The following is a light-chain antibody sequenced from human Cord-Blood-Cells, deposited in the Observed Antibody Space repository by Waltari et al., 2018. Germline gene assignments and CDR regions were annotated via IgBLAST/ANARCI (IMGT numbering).Light chain of an antibody. CDR3: QQYGSSPLT. Sequence: EIVLTQSPGTLSLSPGERATLSCRASQSVSSSYLAWYQQKPGQAPRLLIYGASSRATGIPGRCSSSGSGTDFTLTSSRLEPEEFAVYYCQQYGSSPLTFGGGTKVEIK. J-gene: IGKJ4*01. CDR2: GAS. V-gene: IGKV3-20*01. CDR1: QSVSSSY.